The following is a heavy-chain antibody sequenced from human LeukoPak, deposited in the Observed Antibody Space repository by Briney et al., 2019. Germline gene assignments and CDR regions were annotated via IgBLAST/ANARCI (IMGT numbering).Heavy chain of an antibody. J-gene: IGHJ4*02. Sequence: SETLSLTCAVSGYSISSGYYWGWIRQPPGNGLEWIGSIYHSGSTYYNPSLKSRVTISVDTSKNQFSLKLSSVTAADTAVYYCARHGDWGSQEIYFDYWGQGTLVTVSS. CDR2: IYHSGST. CDR1: GYSISSGYY. D-gene: IGHD2-21*01. V-gene: IGHV4-38-2*01. CDR3: ARHGDWGSQEIYFDY.